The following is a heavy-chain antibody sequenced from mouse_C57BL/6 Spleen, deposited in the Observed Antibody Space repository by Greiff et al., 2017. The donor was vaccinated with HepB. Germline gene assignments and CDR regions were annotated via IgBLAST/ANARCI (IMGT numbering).Heavy chain of an antibody. CDR2: IDPSDSET. J-gene: IGHJ2*01. Sequence: VQLQQPGAELVRPGSSVKLSCKASGYTFTSYWMHWVKQRPIQGLEWIGNIDPSDSETHYNQKFKDKATLTVDKSSSTAYMQLSSLTSEDSAVYYCARAYSNYPYFDYWGQGTTLTVSS. D-gene: IGHD2-5*01. V-gene: IGHV1-52*01. CDR3: ARAYSNYPYFDY. CDR1: GYTFTSYW.